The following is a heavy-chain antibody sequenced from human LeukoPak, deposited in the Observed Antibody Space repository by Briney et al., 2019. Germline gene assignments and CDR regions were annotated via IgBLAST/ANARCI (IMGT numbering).Heavy chain of an antibody. J-gene: IGHJ4*02. V-gene: IGHV1-46*01. CDR3: ARSEYNRWSDY. CDR1: GYTFTHHN. CDR2: INPNDGST. D-gene: IGHD6-6*01. Sequence: ASVKVSCKASGYTFTHHNIHWVRQAPGEGLESMGIINPNDGSTGYAQRFQGRVSMTRDTSTSTVYMELSSLKSNDTAVYYCARSEYNRWSDYWGQGTLVTVSS.